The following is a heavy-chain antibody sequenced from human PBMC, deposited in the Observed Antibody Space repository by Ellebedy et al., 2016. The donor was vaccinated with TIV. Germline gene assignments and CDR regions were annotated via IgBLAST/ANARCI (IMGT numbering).Heavy chain of an antibody. J-gene: IGHJ4*02. CDR2: IKRDGSEK. Sequence: PGGSLRLSCAASGFTFSSYWMSWVRQPPGKGLEWVANIKRDGSEKYYVDSVKGRFTISRDNAKNSLYLQMNSLRAEDTAVYYCASDHEGIPVPGTGNFDYWGQGILVTVSS. V-gene: IGHV3-7*03. CDR3: ASDHEGIPVPGTGNFDY. CDR1: GFTFSSYW. D-gene: IGHD6-19*01.